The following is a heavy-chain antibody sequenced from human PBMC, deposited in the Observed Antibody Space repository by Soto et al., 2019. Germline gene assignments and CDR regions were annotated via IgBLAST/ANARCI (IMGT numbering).Heavy chain of an antibody. D-gene: IGHD3-22*01. J-gene: IGHJ5*02. CDR3: AMEANYYHSSGYFARWFDP. Sequence: ASVKVSCKASGGTFSSYAISWVRQAPGQGLEWMGGIIPIFGTANYAQKFQGRVTITADESTSTAYMELSSLRSEDTAVYYCAMEANYYHSSGYFARWFDPWGQGNRVT. CDR2: IIPIFGTA. CDR1: GGTFSSYA. V-gene: IGHV1-69*13.